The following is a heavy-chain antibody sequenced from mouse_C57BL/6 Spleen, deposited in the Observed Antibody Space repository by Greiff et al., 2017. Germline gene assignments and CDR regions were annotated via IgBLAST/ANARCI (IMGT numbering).Heavy chain of an antibody. CDR1: GYTFTSYW. CDR2: INPSNGGT. D-gene: IGHD2-5*01. Sequence: QVQLQQPGTELVKPGASVKLSCKASGYTFTSYWMHWVKQRPGQCLEWIGNINPSNGGTNYNEKFKSTATLTVDKSSSTAYLQLSRLTSEDSAVYCVARERVWYSNRGEFAYWGQGTLVTVSA. J-gene: IGHJ3*01. CDR3: ARERVWYSNRGEFAY. V-gene: IGHV1-53*01.